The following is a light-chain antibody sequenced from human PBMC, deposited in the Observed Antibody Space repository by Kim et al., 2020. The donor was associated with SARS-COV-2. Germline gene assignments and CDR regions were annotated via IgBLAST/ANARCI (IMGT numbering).Light chain of an antibody. J-gene: IGLJ3*02. CDR2: RND. Sequence: QSVLTQAPSASGTPGQRVTISCSGSNSNIGNNFVFWYQQLPETAPKLLIYRNDQRPSGVPDRISGSKSGTSASLAISGLRSEDEADYYCASWDDSLSGQVFGGGTQLTVL. CDR3: ASWDDSLSGQV. V-gene: IGLV1-47*01. CDR1: NSNIGNNF.